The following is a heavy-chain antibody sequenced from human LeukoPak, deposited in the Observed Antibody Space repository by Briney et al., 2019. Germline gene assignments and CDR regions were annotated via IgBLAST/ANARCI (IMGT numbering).Heavy chain of an antibody. CDR1: GFTVSSNY. D-gene: IGHD2-21*02. CDR2: IYSGGST. V-gene: IGHV3-53*01. Sequence: GGSLRLSCAASGFTVSSNYMSWVRQAPGKGLEWVSVIYSGGSTYYADSVKGRFTISRDNSKNTLYLQMNSLRAEDTAVYYCARDRVTHDAFDIWGQGTMVTVSS. J-gene: IGHJ3*02. CDR3: ARDRVTHDAFDI.